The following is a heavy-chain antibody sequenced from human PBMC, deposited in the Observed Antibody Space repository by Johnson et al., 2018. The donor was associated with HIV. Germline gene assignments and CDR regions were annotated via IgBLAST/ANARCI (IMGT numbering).Heavy chain of an antibody. CDR3: AREGDSSGMVFLDAFDI. Sequence: VQLVESGGGLVQPGGSLRLSCAASGFTFSSYWMSWVRQAPGKGLEWVAVMSYYGSNKYYADSVKGRFTISRDNSKNTLYLQMNSLRAEDTAVYYCAREGDSSGMVFLDAFDIWGQGTMVTVSS. V-gene: IGHV3-30-3*01. CDR1: GFTFSSYW. CDR2: MSYYGSNK. J-gene: IGHJ3*02. D-gene: IGHD3-22*01.